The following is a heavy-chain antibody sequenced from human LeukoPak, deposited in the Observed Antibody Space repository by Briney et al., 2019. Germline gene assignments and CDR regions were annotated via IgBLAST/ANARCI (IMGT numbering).Heavy chain of an antibody. CDR2: IYYSGST. CDR1: GGSISSSSYY. D-gene: IGHD2-21*01. J-gene: IGHJ4*02. V-gene: IGHV4-39*07. CDR3: ARVPDFGGDAINTSYFDY. Sequence: SETLSLTCTVSGGSISSSSYYWGWIRQPPGKGLEWIGSIYYSGSTYYNPSLKSRVTISVDTSKNQFSLKLSSVTAADTAVYYCARVPDFGGDAINTSYFDYWGQGTLVTVSS.